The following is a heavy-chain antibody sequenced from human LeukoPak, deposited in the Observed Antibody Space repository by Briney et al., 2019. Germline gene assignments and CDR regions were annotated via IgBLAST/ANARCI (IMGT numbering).Heavy chain of an antibody. J-gene: IGHJ4*02. CDR2: INTNTGNP. V-gene: IGHV7-4-1*02. CDR1: GYTFTNYA. Sequence: ASVKVSCKASGYTFTNYAMNWVRQAPGQGLEWMGWINTNTGNPTYAQGFTGRFVFSLDTSVSTAYLQISSLKAEDTAVYYCARDPVEMATMTDDYWGQGTLVTVSS. D-gene: IGHD5-24*01. CDR3: ARDPVEMATMTDDY.